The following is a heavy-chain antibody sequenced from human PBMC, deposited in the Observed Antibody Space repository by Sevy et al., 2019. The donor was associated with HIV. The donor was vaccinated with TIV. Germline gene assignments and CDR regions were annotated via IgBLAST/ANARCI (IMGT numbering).Heavy chain of an antibody. CDR2: IKSKTDGGTT. J-gene: IGHJ6*02. V-gene: IGHV3-15*01. Sequence: GSLRLSCAASGFTFSNAWMSWVRQAPGKGLEWVGRIKSKTDGGTTDYAAPVKGRFTISRDDSKNTLYLQMNSLKTEDTAVYYCTTDSPGIAAAGNYYYYYGMDVWGQGTTVTVSS. CDR3: TTDSPGIAAAGNYYYYYGMDV. CDR1: GFTFSNAW. D-gene: IGHD6-13*01.